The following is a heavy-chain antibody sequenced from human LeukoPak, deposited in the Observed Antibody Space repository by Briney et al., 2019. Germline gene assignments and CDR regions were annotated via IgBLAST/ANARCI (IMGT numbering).Heavy chain of an antibody. CDR2: INHSGST. V-gene: IGHV4-34*01. D-gene: IGHD3-10*01. CDR1: GGSFSGYY. CDR3: ARTYYYGSGSYLVFDY. Sequence: SGTLSLTCAVYGGSFSGYYWSWIRQPPGKGLEWIGEINHSGSTNYNPSLKSRVTISVDTSKNQFSLKLSSVTAADTAVYYCARTYYYGSGSYLVFDYWGQGTLVTVSS. J-gene: IGHJ4*02.